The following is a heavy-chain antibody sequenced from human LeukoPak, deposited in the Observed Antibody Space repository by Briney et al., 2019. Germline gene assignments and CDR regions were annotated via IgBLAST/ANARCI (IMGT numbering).Heavy chain of an antibody. CDR3: AKDADIVVVPAAIGDYFDY. V-gene: IGHV3-23*01. Sequence: GGSLRLSCAASGFTFSSYAMSWVRQAPGKGLEWVSSISGSGHSTYYADSVKGRFTISRDNSKNTLYLQMNSLRAEDTAVYYCAKDADIVVVPAAIGDYFDYWGQGTLVTVSS. D-gene: IGHD2-2*01. CDR1: GFTFSSYA. CDR2: ISGSGHST. J-gene: IGHJ4*02.